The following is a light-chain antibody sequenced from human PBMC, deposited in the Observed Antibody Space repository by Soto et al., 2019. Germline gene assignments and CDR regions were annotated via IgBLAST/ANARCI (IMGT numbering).Light chain of an antibody. J-gene: IGKJ4*01. Sequence: AIQMTQSPSSLSASVGDRVTITCRASQGIRNDLGWYQKKPGKDPKLPIYAASSLQSGVPSRFSGSGSGTDFNFTISRLQTEDIATYECQQYENVTLTFGGGTKVDIK. CDR1: QGIRND. CDR3: QQYENVTLT. V-gene: IGKV1-6*01. CDR2: AAS.